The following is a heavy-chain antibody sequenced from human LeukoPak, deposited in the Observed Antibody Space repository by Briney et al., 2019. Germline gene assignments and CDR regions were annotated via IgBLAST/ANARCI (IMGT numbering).Heavy chain of an antibody. CDR1: GGTFSSYA. CDR2: IIPIFGTA. V-gene: IGHV1-69*05. J-gene: IGHJ4*02. D-gene: IGHD3-22*01. CDR3: ARVLSDSSGYHTAYYFDY. Sequence: SVKVSCKASGGTFSSYAISWVRQAPGQGLEWMGRIIPIFGTANYAQKFQGRDTITTDESTSTAYMELSSPRSEDTAVYYCARVLSDSSGYHTAYYFDYWGQGTLVTVSS.